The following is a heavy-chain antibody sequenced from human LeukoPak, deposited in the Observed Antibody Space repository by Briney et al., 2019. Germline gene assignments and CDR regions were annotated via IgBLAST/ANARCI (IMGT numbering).Heavy chain of an antibody. CDR1: GFTFSSYA. V-gene: IGHV3-23*01. D-gene: IGHD3-9*01. J-gene: IGHJ4*02. CDR2: ISGSGGTT. CDR3: AKWGDFDVLTGYYVPDF. Sequence: GGSLRLSCAASGFTFSSYAMSWARQAPGKGLEWVSAISGSGGTTYYADSVKGRSTISRDNSKNTLYLQMNSLRDEDTAVYYCAKWGDFDVLTGYYVPDFWGQGTLVTVSS.